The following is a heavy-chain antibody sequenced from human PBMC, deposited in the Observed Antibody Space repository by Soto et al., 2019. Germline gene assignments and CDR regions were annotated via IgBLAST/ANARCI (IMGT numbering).Heavy chain of an antibody. CDR3: ARDYYGSGSYGWFDP. D-gene: IGHD3-10*01. CDR1: GFTFSDYY. Sequence: QVQLVESGGGLVKPGGSLRLSCAASGFTFSDYYMTWIRQAPGRGLEWVSSISSSSDYTKYADSVKGRFTISRDNAKKSLYLQMNSLRAEDTAVYYCARDYYGSGSYGWFDPWGQGTLVTVSS. J-gene: IGHJ5*02. CDR2: ISSSSDYT. V-gene: IGHV3-11*05.